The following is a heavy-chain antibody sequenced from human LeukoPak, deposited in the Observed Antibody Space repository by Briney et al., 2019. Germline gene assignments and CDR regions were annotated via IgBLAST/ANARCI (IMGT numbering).Heavy chain of an antibody. V-gene: IGHV3-21*01. CDR3: ARSGQGGYCCSTSCYLYAFDI. CDR1: GFTFSSYS. J-gene: IGHJ3*02. D-gene: IGHD2-2*01. CDR2: ISSSSSYI. Sequence: GGSLRLSCAASGFTFSSYSMNWVRQAPGKGLEWVSSISSSSSYIYYADSVKGRFTISRDNAKNSLYLQMNSLRAEDTAVYYCARSGQGGYCCSTSCYLYAFDIWGQGTMVTVSS.